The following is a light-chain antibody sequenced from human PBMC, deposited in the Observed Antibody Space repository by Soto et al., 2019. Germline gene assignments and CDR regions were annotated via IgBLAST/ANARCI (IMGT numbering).Light chain of an antibody. CDR2: KVS. V-gene: IGKV2-30*02. CDR3: MQGTHWPIT. J-gene: IGKJ5*01. Sequence: DVVMTQSPLSLRVTLGQPASISCRSSQSLVHSDGIAYFSWFQQRPGRSPRRLVYKVSNRDSGVPARFSGSGSGTDFALKISRVEAEDVGVYYCMQGTHWPITFGQGTRLEI. CDR1: QSLVHSDGIAY.